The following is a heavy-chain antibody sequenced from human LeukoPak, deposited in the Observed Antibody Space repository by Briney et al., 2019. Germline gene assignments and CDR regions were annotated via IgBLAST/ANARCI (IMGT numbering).Heavy chain of an antibody. CDR3: ARLNDYVWGSYRHSGAADY. CDR1: GFTVSSNY. Sequence: GGSLRLSCAASGFTVSSNYMSWVRQAPGKGLEWVSVIYSGGSTYYADSVKGRFTISRDNSKNTLYLQMNSLRAEDTAAYYCARLNDYVWGSYRHSGAADYWGQGTLVTVCS. V-gene: IGHV3-53*01. D-gene: IGHD3-16*02. CDR2: IYSGGST. J-gene: IGHJ4*02.